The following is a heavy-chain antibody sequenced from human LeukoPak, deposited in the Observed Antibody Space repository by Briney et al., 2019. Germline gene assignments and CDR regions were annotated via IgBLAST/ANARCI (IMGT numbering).Heavy chain of an antibody. V-gene: IGHV3-11*04. CDR2: ISSSGNTI. D-gene: IGHD6-19*01. J-gene: IGHJ5*02. CDR1: GFTFSDYY. CDR3: ARDPSSGWYLKGWFDP. Sequence: GGSLRLSCAASGFTFSDYYMSWIRQAPGKGLEWVSYISSSGNTIYYADSVKGRFTISRDNAKNSLYLQMNSLRAEDTAVYYCARDPSSGWYLKGWFDPWGQGTLVTVSS.